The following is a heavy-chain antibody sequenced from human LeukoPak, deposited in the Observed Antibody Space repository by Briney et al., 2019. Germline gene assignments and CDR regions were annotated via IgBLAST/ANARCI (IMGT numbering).Heavy chain of an antibody. V-gene: IGHV3-74*01. D-gene: IGHD3-10*01. Sequence: PGGSLRLSCAASGFTFSHYWMHWVRQVPGKGLVWVSHINNDGSSTTYADSVKGRFTISRVNSKNTLYLQMNSLRAEDTAVYYCAKGGLRGTFDYWGQGTLVTVSS. CDR1: GFTFSHYW. CDR3: AKGGLRGTFDY. CDR2: INNDGSST. J-gene: IGHJ4*02.